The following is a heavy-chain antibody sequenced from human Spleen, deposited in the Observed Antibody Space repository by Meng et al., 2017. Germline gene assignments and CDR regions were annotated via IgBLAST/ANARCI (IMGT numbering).Heavy chain of an antibody. CDR1: GGSISSGGYY. D-gene: IGHD4-11*01. CDR3: ARGPTTMAHDFDY. CDR2: INHSGST. J-gene: IGHJ4*02. V-gene: IGHV4-31*02. Sequence: QVPPKEAGPGLVKPSQTLSHTWTVSGGSISSGGYYWSWIRQHPGKGLEWIGEINHSGSTNYNPSLESRATISVDTSQNNLSLKLSSVTAADSAVYYCARGPTTMAHDFDYWGQGTLVTVSS.